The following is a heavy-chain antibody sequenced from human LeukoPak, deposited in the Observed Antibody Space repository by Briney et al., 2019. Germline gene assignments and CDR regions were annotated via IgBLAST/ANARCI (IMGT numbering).Heavy chain of an antibody. J-gene: IGHJ4*02. V-gene: IGHV3-7*03. CDR2: IKEDGSSQ. Sequence: SGGSLRLSCVASGFTLSHSWMTWVRQAPGKGLEWVGHIKEDGSSQNYADSVKGRFTISRDNAKSSLHLQMNGLRAEDTAMYYCVKDSGWFHFDSWGQGTLVTVSS. D-gene: IGHD6-19*01. CDR1: GFTLSHSW. CDR3: VKDSGWFHFDS.